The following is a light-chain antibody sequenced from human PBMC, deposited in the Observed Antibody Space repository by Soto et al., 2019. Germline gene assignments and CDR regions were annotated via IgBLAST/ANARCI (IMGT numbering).Light chain of an antibody. CDR2: GAS. CDR1: QSVSSSY. V-gene: IGKV3-15*01. CDR3: HEYNTWPWT. Sequence: EIVLTQSPGTLSLSPGERATLSCRASQSVSSSYLAWYQQKPGQAPRLLIYGASTRAAGIPARFSGSGSGTEFILTISSLQSEDFAVYYCHEYNTWPWTFGQGTKVEIK. J-gene: IGKJ1*01.